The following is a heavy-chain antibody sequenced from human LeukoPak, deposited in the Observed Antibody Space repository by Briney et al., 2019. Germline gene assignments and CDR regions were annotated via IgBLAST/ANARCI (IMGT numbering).Heavy chain of an antibody. CDR3: ARMSAAVDY. CDR1: GGSFSGYY. V-gene: IGHV4-34*01. D-gene: IGHD6-13*01. CDR2: INHSGST. Sequence: SETLSLTCAVYGGSFSGYYWSWIRQPPGKGLEWIGEINHSGSTNYNPSLKSRVAISVDTSKNQFSLKLSSVTAADTAVYYCARMSAAVDYWGQGTLVTVSS. J-gene: IGHJ4*02.